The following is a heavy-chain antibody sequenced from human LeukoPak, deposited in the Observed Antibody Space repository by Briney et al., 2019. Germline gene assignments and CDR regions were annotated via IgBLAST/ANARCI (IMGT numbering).Heavy chain of an antibody. V-gene: IGHV1-18*01. CDR1: GYTFTSYG. J-gene: IGHJ3*02. CDR3: ASLAGGNSESSDAFDI. CDR2: ISAYNGNT. D-gene: IGHD4-23*01. Sequence: GASVKVSCKASGYTFTSYGISWVRQAPGQGLEWMGWISAYNGNTNYAQKFQGRVTMTRDMSTSTVYMELSSLRSEDTAVYYCASLAGGNSESSDAFDIWGQGTMVTVSS.